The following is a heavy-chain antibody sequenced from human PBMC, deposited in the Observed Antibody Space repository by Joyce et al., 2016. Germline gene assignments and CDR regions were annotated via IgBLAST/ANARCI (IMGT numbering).Heavy chain of an antibody. CDR1: GFTFGRHT. J-gene: IGHJ4*02. D-gene: IGHD2-15*01. CDR2: ITSLGTYV. Sequence: EVQLLESGGGLAKPGGSLRLSCAVSGFTFGRHTMNWVRQAPGKGLEWISSITSLGTYVFYADSVKGRFTISRDNAKNLLHLQMDSLRAEDTAVYYCARDHQLSTPPFVYWGQGVLVTVSS. V-gene: IGHV3-21*06. CDR3: ARDHQLSTPPFVY.